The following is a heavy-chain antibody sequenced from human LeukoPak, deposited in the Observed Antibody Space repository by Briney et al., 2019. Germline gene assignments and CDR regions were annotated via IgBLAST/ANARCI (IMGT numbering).Heavy chain of an antibody. D-gene: IGHD6-13*01. Sequence: SETLSLTCAVYGGSFSGYYWSWIRQPPGKGLEWIGEINHSGSTNYNPSLKNRVTMSVDTSKNQFSLKLSSVTAADTAVYYCAKLAAAGLYNWFDPWGQGILVTVSS. CDR2: INHSGST. V-gene: IGHV4-34*01. CDR1: GGSFSGYY. CDR3: AKLAAAGLYNWFDP. J-gene: IGHJ5*02.